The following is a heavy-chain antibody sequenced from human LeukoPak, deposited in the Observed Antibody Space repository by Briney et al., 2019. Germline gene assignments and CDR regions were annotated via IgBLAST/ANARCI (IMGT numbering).Heavy chain of an antibody. CDR2: INWYGGST. V-gene: IGHV3-20*04. Sequence: GGSLRLSCAASGFTFDDYGMSWVRQAPGKGLEWVSGINWYGGSTGYADSVKGRFTISRDNAKNSLYLQMNSLRAEDTALYYCARAGIVVVPAAIASAFDIWGQGTMVTVSS. CDR3: ARAGIVVVPAAIASAFDI. J-gene: IGHJ3*02. CDR1: GFTFDDYG. D-gene: IGHD2-2*02.